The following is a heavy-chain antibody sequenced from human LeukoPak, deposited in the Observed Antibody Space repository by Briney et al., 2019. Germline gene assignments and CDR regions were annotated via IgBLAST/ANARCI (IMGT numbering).Heavy chain of an antibody. V-gene: IGHV3-21*01. D-gene: IGHD3-3*01. CDR1: GFTFSSFN. J-gene: IGHJ4*02. CDR3: ARHHDFWSVTDY. Sequence: GGSLRLSCAASGFTFSSFNMNWVRQGPGKGLEWVSSISGSNSYMYYADSVKGRFTISRDNAKNSLYLQMNSLRAEDTAVYYCARHHDFWSVTDYWGQGTLVTVSS. CDR2: ISGSNSYM.